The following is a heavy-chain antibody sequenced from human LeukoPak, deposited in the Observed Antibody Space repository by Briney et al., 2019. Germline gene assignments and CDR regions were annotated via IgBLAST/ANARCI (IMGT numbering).Heavy chain of an antibody. D-gene: IGHD2-15*01. Sequence: GGSLRLSCAASGFTFSGFGMHWVRQAPGKGLEWVAFIRYDGSSEYYADSVKGRFTISRDNSKNTVYLKMNSLRGEDSAVYYCAKGLRLVVNPPDAFDIWGQGTMVTVSS. J-gene: IGHJ3*02. CDR3: AKGLRLVVNPPDAFDI. CDR2: IRYDGSSE. CDR1: GFTFSGFG. V-gene: IGHV3-30*02.